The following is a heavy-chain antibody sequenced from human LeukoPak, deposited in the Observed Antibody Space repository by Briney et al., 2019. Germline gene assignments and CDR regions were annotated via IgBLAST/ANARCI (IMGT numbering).Heavy chain of an antibody. CDR1: GGSFSGYY. CDR3: ARRGAATRYYYYYYMDV. CDR2: INHSGST. J-gene: IGHJ6*03. V-gene: IGHV4-34*01. Sequence: PSETLSLTCAVYGGSFSGYYWSWIRQPPGKGLEWIGEINHSGSTNYNPSLKSRVTISVDTSKNQFSLKLSSVTAADTAVYYCARRGAATRYYYYYYMDVWGRGTTVTISS. D-gene: IGHD1-26*01.